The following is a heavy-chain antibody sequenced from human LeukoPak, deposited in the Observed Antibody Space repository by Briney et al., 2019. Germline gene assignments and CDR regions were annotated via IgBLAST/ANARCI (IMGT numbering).Heavy chain of an antibody. CDR1: GYTFTGYY. Sequence: GASVKVSCKAPGYTFTGYYMHWVRQAPGQGLEWMGWINPNSGGTNYAQKVQGRVTMTRDTSISTAYMELSRLRSDDTAVYYCARDLPGPRYFDWFNPSPWGQGTLVTVSS. V-gene: IGHV1-2*02. D-gene: IGHD3-9*01. CDR3: ARDLPGPRYFDWFNPSP. J-gene: IGHJ5*02. CDR2: INPNSGGT.